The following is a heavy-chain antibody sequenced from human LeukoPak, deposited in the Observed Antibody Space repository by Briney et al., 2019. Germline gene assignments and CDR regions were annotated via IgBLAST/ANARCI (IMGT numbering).Heavy chain of an antibody. Sequence: GGSLRLSCSASGFTFSSYAMHWVRQAPGKGLEYVSAISSNGGSTYYADSVKGRFTISRDNSKNMLYLQMSSLRAEDTAVYYCVNLGSGSYRGINDAFDIWGQGTMVTVSS. CDR1: GFTFSSYA. D-gene: IGHD3-10*01. V-gene: IGHV3-64D*06. CDR3: VNLGSGSYRGINDAFDI. J-gene: IGHJ3*02. CDR2: ISSNGGST.